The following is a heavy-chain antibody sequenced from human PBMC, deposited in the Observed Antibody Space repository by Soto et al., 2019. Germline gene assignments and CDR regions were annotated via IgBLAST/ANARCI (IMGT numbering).Heavy chain of an antibody. J-gene: IGHJ5*02. CDR2: IYYSGST. CDR1: GGSISSGGYY. CDR3: ARHWDYDNDGADWFDP. D-gene: IGHD3-22*01. Sequence: PSETLSLTCTVSGGSISSGGYYWSWIRQHPGKGLEWIGYIYYSGSTYYNPSLKSRVTISIDTSKNQFSLKVTSVTAADTAVYYCARHWDYDNDGADWFDPWGHGTLVTVSS. V-gene: IGHV4-31*03.